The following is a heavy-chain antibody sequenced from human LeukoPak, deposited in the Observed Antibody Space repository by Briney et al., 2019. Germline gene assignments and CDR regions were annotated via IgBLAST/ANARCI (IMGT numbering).Heavy chain of an antibody. CDR2: IYYSGST. CDR1: GGSISSSSYY. D-gene: IGHD3/OR15-3a*01. J-gene: IGHJ6*03. Sequence: SETLSLTCTVSGGSISSSSYYWGWIRQPPGKGLEWIGSIYYSGSTYYNPSLKSRVTISVDTSKNQFSLKLSSVTAADTAVYYCASMIFGVKDYYYYMDVWGKGTTVTVSS. V-gene: IGHV4-39*01. CDR3: ASMIFGVKDYYYYMDV.